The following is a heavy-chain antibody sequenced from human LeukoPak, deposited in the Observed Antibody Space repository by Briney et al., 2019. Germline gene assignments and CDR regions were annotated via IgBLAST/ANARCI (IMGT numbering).Heavy chain of an antibody. Sequence: GGSLRLSCAASGFTFSSYSMNWVRQAPGKGLGWVSSISSSSSYIYYADSVKGRFTISRDNSKNTLYLQMNSLRAEDTAVYYCAKDKRFLEWLPSGMDVWGQGTTVTVSS. J-gene: IGHJ6*02. CDR3: AKDKRFLEWLPSGMDV. CDR2: ISSSSSYI. D-gene: IGHD3-3*01. V-gene: IGHV3-21*04. CDR1: GFTFSSYS.